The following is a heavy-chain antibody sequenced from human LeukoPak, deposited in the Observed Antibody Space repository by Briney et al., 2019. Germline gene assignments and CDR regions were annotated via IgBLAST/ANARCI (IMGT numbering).Heavy chain of an antibody. J-gene: IGHJ4*02. Sequence: GGSLRLSCAASGFTFSNNWMTWVRQAPGKGLEWVASVKKDASEKYYVDSVKGRFTISRDNAKNSLYLQMNSLRVEDTAVYYCARGYCSSTSCYTGLFDYWGQGTLVTVSS. CDR2: VKKDASEK. V-gene: IGHV3-7*01. D-gene: IGHD2-2*02. CDR1: GFTFSNNW. CDR3: ARGYCSSTSCYTGLFDY.